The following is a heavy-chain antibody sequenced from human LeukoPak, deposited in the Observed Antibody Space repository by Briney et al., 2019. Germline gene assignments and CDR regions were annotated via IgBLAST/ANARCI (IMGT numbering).Heavy chain of an antibody. Sequence: GGSLRLSCAASGFTFSSYAMSWVRQAPGKGLEWVSAISGSGGSTYYADSVKGRFTISRDNPKNTLYLQMNSLRAEDTAVYYCAKEIRYYDSSGYYYALPFLYWGQGTLVTVSS. CDR2: ISGSGGST. CDR1: GFTFSSYA. V-gene: IGHV3-23*01. J-gene: IGHJ4*02. D-gene: IGHD3-22*01. CDR3: AKEIRYYDSSGYYYALPFLY.